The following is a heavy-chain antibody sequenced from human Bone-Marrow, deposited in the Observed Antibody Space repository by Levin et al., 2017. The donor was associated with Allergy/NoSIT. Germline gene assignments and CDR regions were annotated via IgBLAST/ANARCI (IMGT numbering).Heavy chain of an antibody. CDR2: VSVDGNTK. CDR1: GFTFSTYA. D-gene: IGHD6-19*01. Sequence: QAGGSLRLSCAASGFTFSTYALHWVRQAPGKGLEWVAVVSVDGNTKLYAASVKGRFTISRDNSKNMVHLQMNALRPEDTAVYYCARAAAGMGVAGVMDSWGQGTLVTVSS. CDR3: ARAAAGMGVAGVMDS. V-gene: IGHV3-30*04. J-gene: IGHJ4*02.